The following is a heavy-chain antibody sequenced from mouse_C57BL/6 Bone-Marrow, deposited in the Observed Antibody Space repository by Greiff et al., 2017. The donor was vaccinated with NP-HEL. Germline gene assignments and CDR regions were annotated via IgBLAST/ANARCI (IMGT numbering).Heavy chain of an antibody. J-gene: IGHJ2*01. CDR1: GFTFSSYA. CDR2: ISDGGSYT. Sequence: DVQLVESGGGLVKPGGSLKLSCAASGFTFSSYAMSWVRQTPEKRLEWVATISDGGSYTYYPDNVKGRFTISRDNAKNNLYLQMSHLKSEDTAMYYCATITTVPYYFDYWGQGTTLTVSS. CDR3: ATITTVPYYFDY. V-gene: IGHV5-4*01. D-gene: IGHD1-1*01.